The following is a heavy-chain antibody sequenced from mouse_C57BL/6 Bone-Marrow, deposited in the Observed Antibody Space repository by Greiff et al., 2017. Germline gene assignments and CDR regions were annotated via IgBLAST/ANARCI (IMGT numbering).Heavy chain of an antibody. Sequence: VQLKQSGPVLVKPGASVKMSCKASGYTFTDYYMNWVKQSHGKSLEWIGVINPYNGGTSYNQKFKGKATLTVDKSSSTAYMELNSLTSEDSAVYYCARSKWSTDFDYWGQGTTLTVSS. J-gene: IGHJ2*01. D-gene: IGHD1-1*02. CDR1: GYTFTDYY. CDR3: ARSKWSTDFDY. CDR2: INPYNGGT. V-gene: IGHV1-19*01.